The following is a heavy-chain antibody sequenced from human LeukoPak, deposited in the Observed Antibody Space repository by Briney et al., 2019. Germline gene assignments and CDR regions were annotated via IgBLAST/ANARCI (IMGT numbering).Heavy chain of an antibody. CDR1: GFTFSSYA. Sequence: GGSLRLSCAASGFTFSSYAMSWVRLAPGKGLEWVSAMSGSGGSTYYADSVEGRFTISRDNSKNTLYLQMNSLRAEDTAVYYCAKEMFCSSTSCYRFPTGDYWGQGTLVTVSS. J-gene: IGHJ4*02. CDR2: MSGSGGST. CDR3: AKEMFCSSTSCYRFPTGDY. D-gene: IGHD2-2*02. V-gene: IGHV3-23*01.